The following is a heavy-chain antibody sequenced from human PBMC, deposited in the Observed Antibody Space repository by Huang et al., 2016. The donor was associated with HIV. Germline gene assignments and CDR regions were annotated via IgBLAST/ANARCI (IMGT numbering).Heavy chain of an antibody. D-gene: IGHD3-9*01. CDR3: ATGFDVFFDF. Sequence: QVQLVQSRAEVKKPGASVKVSCKVSEYTLTELSIHWVRQPTGKGLEWMGGFDPEIGETIYAQKFQGRVTMTDDTSTETAFMELSGLRPEDTAVYYCATGFDVFFDFWGQGTLVTVSS. V-gene: IGHV1-24*01. J-gene: IGHJ4*02. CDR1: EYTLTELS. CDR2: FDPEIGET.